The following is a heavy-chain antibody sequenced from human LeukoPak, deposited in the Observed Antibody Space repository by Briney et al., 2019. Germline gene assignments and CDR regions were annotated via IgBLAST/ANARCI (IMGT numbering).Heavy chain of an antibody. Sequence: GGSLRLSCAASGFTFSSYAMSWVRQAPGKGLEWVSAISGSGGSTYYADSVKGRFTISRDNSKNTLYLQMNSLRAEDTAVYYCAKDPRVLRYFDWSASWFDPWGQGTLVTVSS. D-gene: IGHD3-9*01. V-gene: IGHV3-23*01. CDR2: ISGSGGST. J-gene: IGHJ5*02. CDR1: GFTFSSYA. CDR3: AKDPRVLRYFDWSASWFDP.